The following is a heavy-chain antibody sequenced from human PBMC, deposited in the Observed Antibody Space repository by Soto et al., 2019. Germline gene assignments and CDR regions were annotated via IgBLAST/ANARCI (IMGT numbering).Heavy chain of an antibody. CDR1: GGSISSGGYY. V-gene: IGHV4-31*03. D-gene: IGHD4-17*01. CDR2: IYYSGST. J-gene: IGHJ4*02. CDR3: ARGNGDYVQYYFDY. Sequence: PSETLSLTCTVYGGSISSGGYYWSWIRQHPGKGLEWIGYIYYSGSTYYNPSLKSRVTISVDTSKNQFSLKLSSVTAADTAVYYCARGNGDYVQYYFDYWGQGTLVTVSS.